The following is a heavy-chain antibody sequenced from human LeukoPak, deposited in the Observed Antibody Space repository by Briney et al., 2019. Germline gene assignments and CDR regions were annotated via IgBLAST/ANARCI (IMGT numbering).Heavy chain of an antibody. V-gene: IGHV1-24*01. CDR2: FDPEDGET. Sequence: ASVKVSCKVSGYTLTELSMHWVRQAPGKGLEWMGGFDPEDGETIYAQKFQGRVTITADESTTTTNMELSSLRSEDTAVYYCARLSGCSNGVCHNGGIWGQGTMVIVSS. CDR3: ARLSGCSNGVCHNGGI. CDR1: GYTLTELS. J-gene: IGHJ3*02. D-gene: IGHD5-18*01.